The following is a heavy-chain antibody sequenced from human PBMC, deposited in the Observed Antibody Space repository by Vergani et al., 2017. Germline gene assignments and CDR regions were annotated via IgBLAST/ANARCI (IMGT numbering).Heavy chain of an antibody. J-gene: IGHJ5*02. CDR1: GGTFSSYA. CDR2: IIPIFGTA. Sequence: QVQLVQSGAEVKKPGSSVKVSCKASGGTFSSYAISWVRQAPGQGLEWMGGIIPIFGTANYAQKFQGRVTITADESTSPAYMELSSLRSEDTAVYYWARVVSRGILTKLAWFDPWGQGTLVTVSS. V-gene: IGHV1-69*12. D-gene: IGHD3-9*01. CDR3: ARVVSRGILTKLAWFDP.